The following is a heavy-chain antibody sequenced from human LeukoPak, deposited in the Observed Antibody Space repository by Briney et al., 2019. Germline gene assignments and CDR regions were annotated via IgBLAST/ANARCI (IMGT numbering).Heavy chain of an antibody. CDR2: ISSSSSTI. CDR3: ARGNYGDHFDY. CDR1: GFTFSSYS. V-gene: IGHV3-48*01. J-gene: IGHJ4*02. Sequence: GGSLRLSCAASGFTFSSYSMNWVRQAPGKGLEWVSYISSSSSTIYYADSVKGRFTISRDNAKNSLYLQMNSLRAEDTAVYYCARGNYGDHFDYWGQGTLVTVSS. D-gene: IGHD4-17*01.